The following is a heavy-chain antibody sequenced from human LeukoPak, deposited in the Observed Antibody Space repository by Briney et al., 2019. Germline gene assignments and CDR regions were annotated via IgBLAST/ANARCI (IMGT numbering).Heavy chain of an antibody. CDR1: GGSISSYY. V-gene: IGHV4-59*01. CDR3: ARVYSGYDEDYYYYYMDV. CDR2: IYYSGST. D-gene: IGHD5-12*01. J-gene: IGHJ6*03. Sequence: SETLSLTCTVSGGSISSYYWSWIRQPPGKGVEWMGYIYYSGSTNYNPSLKSRVTISVDTSKNQFSLKLSSVTAADTAVYYCARVYSGYDEDYYYYYMDVWGKGTTVTVSS.